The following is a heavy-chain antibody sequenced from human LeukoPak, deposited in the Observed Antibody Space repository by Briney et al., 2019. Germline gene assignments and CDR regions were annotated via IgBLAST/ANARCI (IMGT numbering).Heavy chain of an antibody. V-gene: IGHV3-7*01. D-gene: IGHD3-22*01. J-gene: IGHJ3*02. CDR2: IKQDGSEK. CDR1: GFTFSSYW. Sequence: PGGSLRLSCAASGFTFSSYWMSWVRQAPGKGLEWVANIKQDGSEKYYVDSVKGRFTISRDNAKNSLYLQMNSLRAEDTAVYYYARETYYYDSSGFPSDAFDIWGQGTMVTVSS. CDR3: ARETYYYDSSGFPSDAFDI.